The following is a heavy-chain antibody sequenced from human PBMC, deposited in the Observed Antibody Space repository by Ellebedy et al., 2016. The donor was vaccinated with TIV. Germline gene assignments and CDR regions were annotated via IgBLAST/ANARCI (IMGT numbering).Heavy chain of an antibody. CDR1: GFNFNLAW. D-gene: IGHD6-19*01. CDR2: IKSEGSGGTA. Sequence: GESLKISCATSGFNFNLAWMNWVRQAPGKGLEWVARIKSEGSGGTADYAAPVQGRFTISRDDSKNTLFLQMSRLKTEDTALYYCIWSSAWDNRFYFDQWGRGTLVTVSS. CDR3: IWSSAWDNRFYFDQ. V-gene: IGHV3-15*01. J-gene: IGHJ4*02.